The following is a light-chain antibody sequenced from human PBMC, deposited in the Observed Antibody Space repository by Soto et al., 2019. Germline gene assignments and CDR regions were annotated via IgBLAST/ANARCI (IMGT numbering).Light chain of an antibody. CDR3: QQSYSSPYT. CDR1: QSISNY. J-gene: IGKJ2*01. CDR2: AAF. Sequence: DIQMTQSQPSLSASVGDRVPITCRASQSISNYLHWYQQKVGKAPKVLIYAAFTLQSGVPSRFSVSGSWADFTLTISNLQPDDSVTYDCQQSYSSPYTVGQGNKLEIK. V-gene: IGKV1-39*01.